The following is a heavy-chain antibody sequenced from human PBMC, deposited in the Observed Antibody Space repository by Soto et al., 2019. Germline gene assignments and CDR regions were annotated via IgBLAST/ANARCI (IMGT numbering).Heavy chain of an antibody. J-gene: IGHJ4*02. Sequence: QVQLQESGPGLVKPSQTLSLTCTVSGGSISSGYYYWSWIRQPPGKGLEWIGYIYYSGSTYYNPSLKSRVTISVDTSKNQFSLKLSSVTAADTAVYYCARGNLDTRMVRGYYFDYWGQGTLVTVSS. CDR3: ARGNLDTRMVRGYYFDY. CDR1: GGSISSGYYY. V-gene: IGHV4-30-4*01. CDR2: IYYSGST. D-gene: IGHD3-10*01.